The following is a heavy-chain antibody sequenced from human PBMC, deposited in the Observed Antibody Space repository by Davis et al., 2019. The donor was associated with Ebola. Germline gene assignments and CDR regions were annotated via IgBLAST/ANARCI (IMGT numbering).Heavy chain of an antibody. CDR2: IIPIFGTG. Sequence: SVKVSCKASGGTFSSYAISWVRQAPGQGLEWMGGIIPIFGTGNYAQKFHGRVTITANESASTAYMELSSLTSEDTAVYYCANTLGRPPPLHYWGQGTLVTVSS. CDR3: ANTLGRPPPLHY. J-gene: IGHJ4*02. V-gene: IGHV1-69*13. CDR1: GGTFSSYA.